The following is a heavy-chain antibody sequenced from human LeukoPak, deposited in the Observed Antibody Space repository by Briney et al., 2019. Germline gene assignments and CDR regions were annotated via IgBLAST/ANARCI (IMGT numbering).Heavy chain of an antibody. D-gene: IGHD3-10*01. Sequence: SETLSLTCTVSGGSISTSYWSWIRQPPGKGLEWSGYIYYTGSTNYNPSLKSRVTISVDTSKNQFSLKLTSVTAADTAVYYCARGGYYYGSGSYYTGFDPWGQGTLVTVSS. CDR2: IYYTGST. CDR3: ARGGYYYGSGSYYTGFDP. V-gene: IGHV4-59*01. CDR1: GGSISTSY. J-gene: IGHJ5*02.